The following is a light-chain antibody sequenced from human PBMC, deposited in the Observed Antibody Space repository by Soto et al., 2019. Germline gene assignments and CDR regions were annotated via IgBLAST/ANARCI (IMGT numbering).Light chain of an antibody. CDR1: QSVTSN. CDR2: GAS. Sequence: EIVITQSPDTLSVSPGERATPSCRASQSVTSNLAWYQQRPGQAPRLLIYGASTRATGIPARFSGSGSGTEFTLTISSLQSEDFAVYYCQQYNNWPQTFGQGTKVDIK. CDR3: QQYNNWPQT. J-gene: IGKJ1*01. V-gene: IGKV3-15*01.